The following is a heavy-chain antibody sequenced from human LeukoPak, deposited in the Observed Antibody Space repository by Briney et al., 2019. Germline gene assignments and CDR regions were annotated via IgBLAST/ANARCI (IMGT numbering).Heavy chain of an antibody. CDR2: INTNTGNP. V-gene: IGHV7-4-1*02. CDR1: GYTFTSYA. J-gene: IGHJ6*03. D-gene: IGHD2-8*01. Sequence: GASVKVSCKASGYTFTSYAMNWVRQAPGQGLEWMGWINTNTGNPTYAQGFTGRFVFSLDTSVSTAYLQISSLKAEDTAVYYCARRYGGYCTNGVCYAYYYYYMDVWGKGTTVTVSS. CDR3: ARRYGGYCTNGVCYAYYYYYMDV.